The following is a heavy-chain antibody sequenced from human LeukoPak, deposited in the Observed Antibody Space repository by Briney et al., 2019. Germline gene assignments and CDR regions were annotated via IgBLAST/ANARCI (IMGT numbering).Heavy chain of an antibody. J-gene: IGHJ4*02. CDR1: GFTFSSYE. V-gene: IGHV3-48*03. Sequence: PGGSLRLPCAASGFTFSSYEMNWVRQAPGKGLEWVSYISSSGSTIYYANSVKGRFTISRDNAKNSLYLQMNSLRAEDTAVYYCAMSSGAFDYWGQGTLVTVSS. D-gene: IGHD3-22*01. CDR3: AMSSGAFDY. CDR2: ISSSGSTI.